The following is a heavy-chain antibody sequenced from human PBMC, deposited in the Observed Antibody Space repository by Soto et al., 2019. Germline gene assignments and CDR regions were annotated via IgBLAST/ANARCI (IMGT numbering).Heavy chain of an antibody. CDR2: IRSSSNNI. Sequence: LRLSCAASGFTFTGYTMNWVRQAPGKGLEWVAFIRSSSNNIYYADSVKGRFTISGDNAKNSLYLQMNSLRAEDSAVYFCARGLLYSGNYCFFDYWGQGTLVTVSS. CDR3: ARGLLYSGNYCFFDY. V-gene: IGHV3-21*01. J-gene: IGHJ4*02. D-gene: IGHD1-26*01. CDR1: GFTFTGYT.